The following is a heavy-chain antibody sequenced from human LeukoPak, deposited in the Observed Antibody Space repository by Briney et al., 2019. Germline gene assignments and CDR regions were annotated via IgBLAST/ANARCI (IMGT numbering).Heavy chain of an antibody. J-gene: IGHJ4*02. CDR2: ITTDETT. D-gene: IGHD1/OR15-1a*01. CDR1: RFPFSVSW. V-gene: IGHV3-74*01. Sequence: GGFLRLSCAASRFPFSVSWMHWFRQVPGKGLMWVSRITTDETTTYADSVRGRFSISRDNAKNTVYLQMNSLRVEDTAVYYCAKDWFATTDYWGQGILVTVSS. CDR3: AKDWFATTDY.